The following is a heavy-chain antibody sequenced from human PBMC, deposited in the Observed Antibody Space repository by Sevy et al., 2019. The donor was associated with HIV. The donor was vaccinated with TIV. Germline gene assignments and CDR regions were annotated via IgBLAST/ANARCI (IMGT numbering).Heavy chain of an antibody. Sequence: SETLSLTCSVSGGTIVSSGHYWGWIRQTPGKGLEWIGSIYYNGHTYYNPSLKSRLTISIDTSKNEFSLNLSSVTAADTAIYFCVREAGGYDYDYGMDVWGQGTTVTVSS. CDR2: IYYNGHT. V-gene: IGHV4-39*02. CDR3: VREAGGYDYDYGMDV. J-gene: IGHJ6*02. CDR1: GGTIVSSGHY. D-gene: IGHD5-12*01.